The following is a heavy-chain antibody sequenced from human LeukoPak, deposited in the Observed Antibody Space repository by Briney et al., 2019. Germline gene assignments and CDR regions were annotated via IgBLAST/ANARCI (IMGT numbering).Heavy chain of an antibody. CDR3: SKGGSWYCFDY. V-gene: IGHV3-23*01. D-gene: IGHD6-13*01. Sequence: GGSLRLSCAASGLTFSSFAMSWVRQAPGKGLEWVSAISGSGGSTYYADSVQGRFTISRDNSQNTLYLQMNSLRAEDTAIYYCSKGGSWYCFDYWGQGTLVTVSS. CDR2: ISGSGGST. J-gene: IGHJ4*02. CDR1: GLTFSSFA.